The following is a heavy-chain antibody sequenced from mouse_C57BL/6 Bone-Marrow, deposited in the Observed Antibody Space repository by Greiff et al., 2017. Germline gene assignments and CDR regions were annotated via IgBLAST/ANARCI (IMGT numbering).Heavy chain of an antibody. CDR3: ARPYYSNYWYFDV. D-gene: IGHD2-5*01. J-gene: IGHJ1*03. V-gene: IGHV1-55*01. CDR1: GYTFTSYW. Sequence: VKLQQPGAELVKPGASVKMSCKASGYTFTSYWITWVKQRPGQGLEWIGDINPGSGSTNYNEKFKSKATLTVDTSSSTAYMPLSSLTSEDSAVYYCARPYYSNYWYFDVWGTGTTVTVSS. CDR2: INPGSGST.